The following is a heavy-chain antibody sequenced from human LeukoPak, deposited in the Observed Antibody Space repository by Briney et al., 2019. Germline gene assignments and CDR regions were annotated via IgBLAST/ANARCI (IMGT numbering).Heavy chain of an antibody. J-gene: IGHJ2*01. Sequence: PSETLSLTCTVSGGSISSYYWSWIRQPPGKGLEWIGYIYYSGSTNYNPSLKSRVTISVDTSKNQFSLKLSSVTAADTAVYYCARDGYYDSSGYYYAGRFDLWGRGTLVTVSS. D-gene: IGHD3-22*01. CDR3: ARDGYYDSSGYYYAGRFDL. CDR1: GGSISSYY. CDR2: IYYSGST. V-gene: IGHV4-59*01.